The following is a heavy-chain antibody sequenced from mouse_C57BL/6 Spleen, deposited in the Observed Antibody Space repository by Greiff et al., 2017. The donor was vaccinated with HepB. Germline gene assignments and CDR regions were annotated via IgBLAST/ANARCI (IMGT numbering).Heavy chain of an antibody. D-gene: IGHD2-4*01. CDR2: INPSTGGT. CDR3: ARSGYYDPSWFAY. Sequence: EVQLVESGPELVKPGASVKISCKASGYSFTGYYMNWVKQSPEKSLEWIGEINPSTGGTTYNQKFKAKATLTVDKPSSTAYMQLKSLTSEDSAVYYCARSGYYDPSWFAYWGQGTLVTVSA. V-gene: IGHV1-42*01. CDR1: GYSFTGYY. J-gene: IGHJ3*01.